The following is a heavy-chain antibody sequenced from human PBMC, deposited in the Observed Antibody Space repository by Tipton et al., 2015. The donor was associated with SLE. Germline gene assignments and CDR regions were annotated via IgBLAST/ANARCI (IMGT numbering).Heavy chain of an antibody. D-gene: IGHD6-6*01. J-gene: IGHJ4*02. CDR2: INPNSGGT. V-gene: IGHV1-2*06. CDR3: ARDPLYSSSPPFDY. CDR1: GYTFTGYY. Sequence: QLVQSGAEVKKPGASVKVSCKASGYTFTGYYMHWVRQDPGQGLEWMGRINPNSGGTNYAQKFQGRVTMTRDTSISTTYMELGRLRSDDTAVYYCARDPLYSSSPPFDYWGQGTLVTVSS.